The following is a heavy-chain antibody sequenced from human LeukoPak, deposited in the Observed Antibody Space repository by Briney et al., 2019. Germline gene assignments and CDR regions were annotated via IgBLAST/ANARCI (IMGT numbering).Heavy chain of an antibody. J-gene: IGHJ4*02. Sequence: GGSLRLSCAASGFTFSSYWMHWVRQAPGKGLVWVSRINSDGSSTSYADSVKGRFTFSRDDAKNTLSLQMNSLRAGDTAVYYCARANTYYYDSSGYSVDYWGQGTLVTVSS. V-gene: IGHV3-74*01. CDR3: ARANTYYYDSSGYSVDY. D-gene: IGHD3-22*01. CDR2: INSDGSST. CDR1: GFTFSSYW.